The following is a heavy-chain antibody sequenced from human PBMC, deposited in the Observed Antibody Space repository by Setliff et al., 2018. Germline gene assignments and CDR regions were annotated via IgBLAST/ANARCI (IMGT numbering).Heavy chain of an antibody. J-gene: IGHJ4*02. V-gene: IGHV4-59*01. CDR2: IDYSGST. CDR1: GGSISSYY. D-gene: IGHD3-3*01. Sequence: PSETLSLTCTVSGGSISSYYWSWIRQPPGKGLEWIGYIDYSGSTNYNPSLKSRVTISLDTSKNQFSLQLSSVTAADTAVYYCASHPRVTIFGVVAFDYWGQGILVTVSS. CDR3: ASHPRVTIFGVVAFDY.